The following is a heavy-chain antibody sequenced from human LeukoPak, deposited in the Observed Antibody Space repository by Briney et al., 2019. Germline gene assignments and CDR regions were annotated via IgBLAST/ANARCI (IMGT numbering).Heavy chain of an antibody. J-gene: IGHJ6*02. Sequence: GGPLRLSCAASGFTFSSYEMNGVRRSPGKGREGVSYISSSGSTIYYADSVKGRFTISRDNAKKSLYLQMNSLRAEDTAVYYCASSGWWDYYYYGMDVWGQGTTVTVSS. V-gene: IGHV3-48*03. D-gene: IGHD2-15*01. CDR3: ASSGWWDYYYYGMDV. CDR2: ISSSGSTI. CDR1: GFTFSSYE.